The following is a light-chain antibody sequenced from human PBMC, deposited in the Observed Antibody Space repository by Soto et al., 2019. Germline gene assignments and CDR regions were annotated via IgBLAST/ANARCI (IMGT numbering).Light chain of an antibody. V-gene: IGLV2-14*01. Sequence: QSALTQPASVSGSPGQSITIPCTGTSSDVGGYNYVSWYQQHPGKVPKLMIFEVFRRPSGISTRFSGSKSGNTASLTISGLQAEDEADSYCCSYTTTSTFVFGGGTKVTVL. CDR3: CSYTTTSTFV. CDR2: EVF. CDR1: SSDVGGYNY. J-gene: IGLJ2*01.